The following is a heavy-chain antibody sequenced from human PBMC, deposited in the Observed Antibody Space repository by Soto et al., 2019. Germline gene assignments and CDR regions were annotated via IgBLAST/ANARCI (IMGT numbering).Heavy chain of an antibody. V-gene: IGHV3-23*01. CDR1: GFTFSNYA. D-gene: IGHD3-22*01. CDR3: AKGCYDSSGHYSGS. Sequence: EVQLLESGGGLVQPGGSLRVSCAASGFTFSNYAMSWVRQAPGKGLDWVSSVSGSGGSTYYADSVKGRFTISRDNSNNTVALQMNSLRAEDTSVYCCAKGCYDSSGHYSGSWGQGTLVTVSS. CDR2: VSGSGGST. J-gene: IGHJ4*02.